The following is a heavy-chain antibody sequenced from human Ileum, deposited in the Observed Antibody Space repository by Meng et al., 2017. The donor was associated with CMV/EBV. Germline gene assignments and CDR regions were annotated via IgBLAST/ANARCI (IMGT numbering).Heavy chain of an antibody. D-gene: IGHD1-1*01. Sequence: QVQLQEAGPGLVEPSETLSLTCTVSGGSIGSGDYYWSWIRQPAGKGLEWIGRIHISGATNYNPSLKSRVTMSVDTSKNQFSLKVRSVTAADTAVYYCAREMSRTGFFDYWGQGNLVTASS. CDR2: IHISGAT. CDR1: GGSIGSGDYY. V-gene: IGHV4-61*02. J-gene: IGHJ4*02. CDR3: AREMSRTGFFDY.